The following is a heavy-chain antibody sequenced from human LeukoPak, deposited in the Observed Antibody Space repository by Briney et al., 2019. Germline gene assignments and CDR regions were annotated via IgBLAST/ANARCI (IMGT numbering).Heavy chain of an antibody. CDR2: INWNGGST. J-gene: IGHJ4*02. Sequence: GGSLRLSCAASGFTFDDYGMSWVRQAPGKGMEWVSGINWNGGSTGYADSVKGRFTISRDNAKNSLYLQMNSLRAEDTALYYCARQGGYDLKNQFDYWGQGTLVTVSS. V-gene: IGHV3-20*04. D-gene: IGHD5-12*01. CDR3: ARQGGYDLKNQFDY. CDR1: GFTFDDYG.